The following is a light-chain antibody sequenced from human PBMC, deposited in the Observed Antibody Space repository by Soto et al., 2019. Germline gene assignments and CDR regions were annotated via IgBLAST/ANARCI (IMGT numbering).Light chain of an antibody. CDR1: QNLLYKPDNENP. J-gene: IGKJ1*01. V-gene: IGKV4-1*01. CDR3: QQYYSSRT. CDR2: WAS. Sequence: DIALTQSPVSLALSLGERATINCKSSQNLLYKPDNENPLAWYQQKPGQPPKLLIYWASTRESGVPDRFSGSGSGTDFTLTISSLQAEDVAVYYCQQYYSSRTFGQGTKVDNK.